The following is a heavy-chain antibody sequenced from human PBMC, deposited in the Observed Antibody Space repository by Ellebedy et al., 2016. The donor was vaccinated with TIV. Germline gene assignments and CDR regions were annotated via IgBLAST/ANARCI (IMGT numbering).Heavy chain of an antibody. CDR1: GFSLSSFW. J-gene: IGHJ4*02. V-gene: IGHV3-7*03. CDR3: ARAPRGGTDY. Sequence: GESLKISCAASGFSLSSFWMSWVRQAPGKGLESVANINHAGSATYYVDSVKCRFTISRDNAKNSLYLQMDSLRAEDTAVYFCARAPRGGTDYWGQGTLVTVSS. CDR2: INHAGSAT. D-gene: IGHD3-10*01.